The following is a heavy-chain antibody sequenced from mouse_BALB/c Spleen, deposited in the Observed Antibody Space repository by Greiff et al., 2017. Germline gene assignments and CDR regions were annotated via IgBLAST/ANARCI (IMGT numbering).Heavy chain of an antibody. J-gene: IGHJ2*01. D-gene: IGHD2-3*01. CDR1: GFTFSSYA. V-gene: IGHV5-6-5*01. CDR3: ARGRDDGYYGY. Sequence: EVKVVESGGGLVKPGGSLKLSCAASGFTFSSYAMSWVRQTPEKRLEWVASISSGGSTYYPDSVKGRFTISRDNARNILYLQMSSLRSEDTAIYYCARGRDDGYYGYWGQGTTLTVAS. CDR2: ISSGGST.